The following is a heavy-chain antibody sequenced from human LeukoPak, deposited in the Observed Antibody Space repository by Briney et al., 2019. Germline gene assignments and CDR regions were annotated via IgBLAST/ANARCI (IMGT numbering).Heavy chain of an antibody. CDR2: IYYSGGT. CDR1: GGSISSSSYY. V-gene: IGHV4-39*07. J-gene: IGHJ3*02. Sequence: SETLSLTCTVSGGSISSSSYYWGWIRQPPGKGLEWIGSIYYSGGTYYNPSLKSRVTISVDTPKNQFSLKLSSVTAADTAVYYCAREWSPNAFDIWGQGTMVTVSS. D-gene: IGHD2-15*01. CDR3: AREWSPNAFDI.